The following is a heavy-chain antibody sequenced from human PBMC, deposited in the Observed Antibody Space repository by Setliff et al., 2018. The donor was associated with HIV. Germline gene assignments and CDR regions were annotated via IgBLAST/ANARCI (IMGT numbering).Heavy chain of an antibody. CDR2: FYHSGST. V-gene: IGHV4-59*01. D-gene: IGHD3-10*01. Sequence: SETLSLTCTVSGGSINTYYWTWIRQSPGKGLEWIGYFYHSGSTNYNPSLKSRVSISVDTSKNEFSLNLSSLTAADTAVYYCARGVRGVIIDWYYFDYWGQGTLVTVSS. J-gene: IGHJ4*02. CDR1: GGSINTYY. CDR3: ARGVRGVIIDWYYFDY.